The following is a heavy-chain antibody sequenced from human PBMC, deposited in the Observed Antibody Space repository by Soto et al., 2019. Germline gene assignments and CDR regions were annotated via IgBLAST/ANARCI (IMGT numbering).Heavy chain of an antibody. J-gene: IGHJ4*02. Sequence: LSLTCTVSGGSISSGGYYWSWIRQHPGKGLEWIGYIYYSGSTYYNPSLKSRVTISVDTSKNQFSLKLSSVTAADTAVYYCARNYGSGSPFDYWGQGTLVTVSS. CDR1: GGSISSGGYY. V-gene: IGHV4-31*03. D-gene: IGHD3-10*01. CDR2: IYYSGST. CDR3: ARNYGSGSPFDY.